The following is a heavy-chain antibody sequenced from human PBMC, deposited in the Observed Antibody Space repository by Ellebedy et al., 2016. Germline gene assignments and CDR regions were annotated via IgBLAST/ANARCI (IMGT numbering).Heavy chain of an antibody. D-gene: IGHD3-10*01. V-gene: IGHV3-23*01. CDR1: GFTFSNYA. J-gene: IGHJ6*02. Sequence: GGSLRLSCAASGFTFSNYAMTWVRQAPGKGLEWVSAISGSGGSTYYADSVKGRFTISRGNSKNTLYLQMNSLRAEDTALYYCGRSRYYDLDLWGQGTTVTVSS. CDR2: ISGSGGST. CDR3: GRSRYYDLDL.